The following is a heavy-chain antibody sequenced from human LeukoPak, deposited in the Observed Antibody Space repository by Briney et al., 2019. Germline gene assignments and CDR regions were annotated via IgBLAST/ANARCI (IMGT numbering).Heavy chain of an antibody. J-gene: IGHJ3*02. Sequence: ASVKVSCKTSGYTFTGYHIHWVRQAPGQGLEWMGRIIPKSGDANYAQQFQGRIIMTRDTSSSTVYMEVIRLKSDDTAVYYCARSGSGSSWFGGTLWAFDIWRQGTMVTVSS. V-gene: IGHV1-2*06. CDR3: ARSGSGSSWFGGTLWAFDI. CDR1: GYTFTGYH. D-gene: IGHD6-13*01. CDR2: IIPKSGDA.